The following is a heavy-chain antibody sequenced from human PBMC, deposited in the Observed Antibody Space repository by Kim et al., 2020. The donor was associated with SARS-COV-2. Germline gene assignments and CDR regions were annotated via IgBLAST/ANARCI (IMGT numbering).Heavy chain of an antibody. CDR1: GFTFDDYA. CDR2: ISWNSGSI. CDR3: AKDAGYSSSWYGILYYGMDV. J-gene: IGHJ6*02. D-gene: IGHD6-13*01. V-gene: IGHV3-9*01. Sequence: GGSLRLSCAASGFTFDDYAMHWVRQAPGKGLEWVSGISWNSGSIGYADSVKGRFTISRDNAKNSLYLQMNSLRAEDTALYYCAKDAGYSSSWYGILYYGMDVWGQGNTVTVSS.